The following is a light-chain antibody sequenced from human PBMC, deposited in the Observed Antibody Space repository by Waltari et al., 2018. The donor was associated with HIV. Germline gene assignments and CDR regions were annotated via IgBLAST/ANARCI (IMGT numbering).Light chain of an antibody. Sequence: EIVLTQSPAMLSVSPGERATLFCRASQSVSSNLAWYQQKPGQGPRLLIYGATTRATGIPARFGGSGSGTEFTLTISSLQSEDFGLYYCQQYNQGPLGITFGQGTRLEI. CDR1: QSVSSN. CDR3: QQYNQGPLGIT. CDR2: GAT. V-gene: IGKV3-15*01. J-gene: IGKJ5*01.